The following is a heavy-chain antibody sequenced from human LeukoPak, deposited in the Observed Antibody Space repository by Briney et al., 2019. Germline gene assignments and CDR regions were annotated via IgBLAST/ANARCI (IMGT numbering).Heavy chain of an antibody. CDR1: GFTFDEYG. Sequence: PGGSLRLSCAASGFTFDEYGMSWVRQAPGKGLDWVSGINWNGGSTGYADSVKGRLIISRHNAKNSLDLQVNSIRAEDKSLYHCARAPYDNRSLYYFDDWGQATLVTASS. D-gene: IGHD3-9*01. CDR2: INWNGGST. J-gene: IGHJ4*02. V-gene: IGHV3-20*01. CDR3: ARAPYDNRSLYYFDD.